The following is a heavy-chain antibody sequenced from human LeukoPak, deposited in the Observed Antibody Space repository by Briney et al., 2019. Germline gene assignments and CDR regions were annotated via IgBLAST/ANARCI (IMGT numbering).Heavy chain of an antibody. CDR3: ARRKVGEHYYGSGSYYNEVIDY. V-gene: IGHV4-34*01. J-gene: IGHJ4*02. Sequence: SETLSLTCAVYGGSFSGYYWSWIRQPPGKGLEWIGEINHSGSTNYNPSLKSRVTISVDTSKNQFSLKLSSVTAADTAVYYCARRKVGEHYYGSGSYYNEVIDYWGQGTLVTVSS. CDR2: INHSGST. CDR1: GGSFSGYY. D-gene: IGHD3-10*01.